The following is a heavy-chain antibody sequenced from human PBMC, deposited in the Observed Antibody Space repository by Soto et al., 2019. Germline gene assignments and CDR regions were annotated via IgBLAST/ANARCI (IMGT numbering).Heavy chain of an antibody. Sequence: YATLCLTCTVTGGSMRNYYWSWIRQPPGKGLEWIGYIHYSGSTIYKPSLKSRVTISVDTSKKQLSLNLNSVTTADTAVFYCAISEMFGVRYCGFAPWGRGTLFTV. J-gene: IGHJ5*02. D-gene: IGHD3-3*01. CDR2: IHYSGST. CDR3: AISEMFGVRYCGFAP. CDR1: GGSMRNYY. V-gene: IGHV4-59*01.